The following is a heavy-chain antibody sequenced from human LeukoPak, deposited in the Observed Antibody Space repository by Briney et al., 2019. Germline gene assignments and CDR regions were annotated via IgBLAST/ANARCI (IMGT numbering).Heavy chain of an antibody. J-gene: IGHJ4*02. Sequence: SETLSLTCTVSGYSISSGYYWGWIRQPPGKGLEWIGEIYHSGSTNHNPSLKSRVTISVDKPKNQFSLKLSSVTAADTAVYYCASRGTYPYYFDYWGQGTLVTVSS. CDR3: ASRGTYPYYFDY. CDR2: IYHSGST. V-gene: IGHV4-38-2*02. D-gene: IGHD1-26*01. CDR1: GYSISSGYY.